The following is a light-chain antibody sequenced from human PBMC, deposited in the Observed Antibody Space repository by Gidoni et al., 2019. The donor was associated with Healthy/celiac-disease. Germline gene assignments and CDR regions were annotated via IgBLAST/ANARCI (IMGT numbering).Light chain of an antibody. CDR3: QQYNLLT. CDR2: GAS. J-gene: IGKJ4*01. Sequence: EIVMTQSPATLSVSPGERATLSCRASQSVSSNLAWYQQKPGQAPRLLIYGASTRATGIPARFSGSGSGTEFTLTISSLQSEDFAVYYCQQYNLLTFXGXTKVEIK. CDR1: QSVSSN. V-gene: IGKV3-15*01.